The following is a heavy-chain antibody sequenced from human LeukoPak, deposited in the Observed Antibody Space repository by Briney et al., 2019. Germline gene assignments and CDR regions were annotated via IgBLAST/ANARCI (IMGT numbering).Heavy chain of an antibody. V-gene: IGHV4-59*12. CDR3: ARSRPFDY. CDR2: IYYSGIT. J-gene: IGHJ4*02. CDR1: GGSISSYY. Sequence: SETLSLTCTVSGGSISSYYWSWIRQPPGKGLEWIGYIYYSGITNYNPSLKSRVTISVDKSKNQFSLKLSSVTAADTAVYYCARSRPFDYWGQGTLVTVSS.